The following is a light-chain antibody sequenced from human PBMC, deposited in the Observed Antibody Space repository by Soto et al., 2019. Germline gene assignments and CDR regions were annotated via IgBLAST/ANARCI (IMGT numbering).Light chain of an antibody. CDR2: DAS. J-gene: IGKJ4*01. CDR3: RQRYNWPLT. V-gene: IGKV3-11*01. CDR1: QTISNS. Sequence: VFTQSPATLSLSPREKATPSCKASQTISNSLGWFQQKPGQAPRLLIDDASNRATGIPARFTGSGSGSDFTLTITSLEPEDFGVYYCRQRYNWPLTFGGGTKV.